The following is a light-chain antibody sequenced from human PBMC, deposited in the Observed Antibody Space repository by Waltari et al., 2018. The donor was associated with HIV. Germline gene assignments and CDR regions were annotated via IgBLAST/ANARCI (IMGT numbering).Light chain of an antibody. CDR3: AAWGDSLTSYV. J-gene: IGLJ1*01. CDR2: RNN. V-gene: IGLV1-47*01. Sequence: QSVLTQPPSASETPGQRVTISCSGSSSNIGSNYVYWYRHLPGTAPKLLISRNNQRPSVVPDRVSGSKSGTSASLAISGLRSEDEADYYCAAWGDSLTSYVFGTGTKVTVL. CDR1: SSNIGSNY.